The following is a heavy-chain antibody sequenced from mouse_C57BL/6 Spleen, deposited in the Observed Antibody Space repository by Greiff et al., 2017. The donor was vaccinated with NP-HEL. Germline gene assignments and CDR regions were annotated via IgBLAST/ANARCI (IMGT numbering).Heavy chain of an antibody. V-gene: IGHV5-17*01. CDR1: GFTFSDYG. Sequence: DVKLVESGGGLVKPGGSLKLSCAASGFTFSDYGMHWVRQAPEKGLEWVAYISSGSSTIYYADTVKGRFTISRDNAKNTLFLQMTSLRSEDTAMYYCARYYYGSSYWYFDVWGTGTTVTVSS. D-gene: IGHD1-1*01. CDR2: ISSGSSTI. CDR3: ARYYYGSSYWYFDV. J-gene: IGHJ1*03.